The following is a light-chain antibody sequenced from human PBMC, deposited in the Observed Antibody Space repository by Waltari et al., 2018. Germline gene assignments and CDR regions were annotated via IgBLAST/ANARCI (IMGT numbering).Light chain of an antibody. V-gene: IGLV2-14*03. CDR2: DVT. Sequence: QSALTQPASVSGSPGQSITLSCPGTISDVVVYTFFSWYQNQPGKAPNIMIFDVTYRPAGIYPRFSGSKSGNTASLTISGLQADDEAEYFCMAYTSSHTIIFGGGTKLNVL. CDR3: MAYTSSHTII. CDR1: ISDVVVYTF. J-gene: IGLJ2*01.